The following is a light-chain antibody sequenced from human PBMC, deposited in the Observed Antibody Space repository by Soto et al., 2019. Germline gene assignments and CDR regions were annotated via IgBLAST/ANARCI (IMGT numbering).Light chain of an antibody. J-gene: IGKJ2*01. CDR2: GAS. V-gene: IGKV3-20*01. CDR1: QSVSSNY. CDR3: QHYSRSPYT. Sequence: EIVLTQSPGTLSLSPGERVTLSCRASQSVSSNYLAWYQQKPGQAPRLLIYGASSRATGIPDRFSGSGSGTDFTLTISRLEPEDSAVYYCQHYSRSPYTFGQGTNLEIK.